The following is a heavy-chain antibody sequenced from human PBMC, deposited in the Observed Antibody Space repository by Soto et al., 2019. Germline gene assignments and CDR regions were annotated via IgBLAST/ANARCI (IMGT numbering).Heavy chain of an antibody. CDR2: IYTSGST. D-gene: IGHD3-3*01. Sequence: PSETLSLTCTVSGGSISSYYWSWIRQPAGKGLEWIGRIYTSGSTNYNPSLKSRVTMSVDTSKNQFSLKLSSVTAADTAVYYCARGGGFLEWLPRSSDYYYGMDVWGQGTTVTSP. CDR3: ARGGGFLEWLPRSSDYYYGMDV. J-gene: IGHJ6*02. CDR1: GGSISSYY. V-gene: IGHV4-4*07.